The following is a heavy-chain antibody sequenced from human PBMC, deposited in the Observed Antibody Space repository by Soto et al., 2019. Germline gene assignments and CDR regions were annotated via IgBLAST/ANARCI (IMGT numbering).Heavy chain of an antibody. CDR3: VRESYPAKAFDI. Sequence: EVQLVESGGGLVKPGESLRLSCAASGFTFSNYNINWVRQAPGKGLEWVSSIRSRSIDMYYADSVKGRFTSSRDDAKNAQSLQMNGLRAEDRPVYFCVRESYPAKAFDIWGQGTMVTVSS. CDR1: GFTFSNYN. V-gene: IGHV3-21*01. D-gene: IGHD2-2*01. CDR2: IRSRSIDM. J-gene: IGHJ3*02.